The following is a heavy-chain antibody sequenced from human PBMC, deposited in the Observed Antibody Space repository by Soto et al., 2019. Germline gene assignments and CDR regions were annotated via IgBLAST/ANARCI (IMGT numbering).Heavy chain of an antibody. CDR3: ASYSSSLGFDY. J-gene: IGHJ4*02. D-gene: IGHD6-6*01. CDR1: GGSISSYY. Sequence: PSETLSLTCTVSGGSISSYYWSWIRQPPGKGLEWIGYIYYSGSTNYNPSLKSRVSISVDTSKNQFSLKLSSVTAADTAVYFCASYSSSLGFDYWGQGTLVTVSS. V-gene: IGHV4-59*08. CDR2: IYYSGST.